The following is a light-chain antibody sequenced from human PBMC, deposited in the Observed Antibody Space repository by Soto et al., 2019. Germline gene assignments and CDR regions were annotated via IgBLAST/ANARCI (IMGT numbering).Light chain of an antibody. CDR3: HTYNSYSLHT. CDR2: DAS. J-gene: IGKJ2*01. CDR1: QSLNSL. Sequence: DIQMTQSPSTLSASVGDRVTITCRASQSLNSLLAWYQQKPGRAPKLMIYDASTLETGVPSRFSGSGSGTEFTLTIRSLQPDDCAAYYCHTYNSYSLHTFGQGTKVDIK. V-gene: IGKV1-5*01.